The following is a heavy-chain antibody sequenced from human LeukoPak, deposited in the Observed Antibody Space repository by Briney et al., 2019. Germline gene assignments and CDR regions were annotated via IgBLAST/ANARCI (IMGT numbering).Heavy chain of an antibody. CDR3: ARDVGSSREFDY. V-gene: IGHV1-69*04. D-gene: IGHD1-26*01. Sequence: GASVKVSCKASGGTFSSYAISWVRQAPGQGLEWMGRIIPILGIANYAQKFQGRVTITADKSTSTAYMELSSLRSEDTAVYYCARDVGSSREFDYWGQGTLVTVSS. CDR1: GGTFSSYA. CDR2: IIPILGIA. J-gene: IGHJ4*02.